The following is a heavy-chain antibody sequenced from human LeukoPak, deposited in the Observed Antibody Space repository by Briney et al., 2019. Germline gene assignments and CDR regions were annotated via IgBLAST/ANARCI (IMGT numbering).Heavy chain of an antibody. J-gene: IGHJ6*02. CDR3: ASRARITIFGVVPQGGYYYYGMDV. CDR2: MIPILGIA. D-gene: IGHD3-3*01. Sequence: GASVKVSCKASGGTFSSYAISWVRQAPGQGLEWMGRMIPILGIANYAQKFQGRVTITADKSTSTAYMELSSLRSEDTAVYYCASRARITIFGVVPQGGYYYYGMDVWGQGTTVTVSS. V-gene: IGHV1-69*04. CDR1: GGTFSSYA.